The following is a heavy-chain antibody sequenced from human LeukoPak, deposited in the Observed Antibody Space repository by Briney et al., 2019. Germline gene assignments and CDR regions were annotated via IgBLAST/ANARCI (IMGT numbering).Heavy chain of an antibody. V-gene: IGHV4-59*12. D-gene: IGHD3-22*01. CDR3: ARGQRTYYYDSSGYFPFDY. CDR2: IYYSGST. J-gene: IGHJ4*02. Sequence: SETLSLTCTVSGGSISSYYWSWIRQPPGKGLEWIGYIYYSGSTNYNPSLKSRVTISVDTSKNQFSLKLSSVTAADTAVYYCARGQRTYYYDSSGYFPFDYWGQGTLVTVSS. CDR1: GGSISSYY.